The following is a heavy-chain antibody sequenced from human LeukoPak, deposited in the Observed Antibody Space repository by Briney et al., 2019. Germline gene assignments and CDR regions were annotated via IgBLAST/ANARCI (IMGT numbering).Heavy chain of an antibody. CDR2: ISYDGSNK. CDR3: AKGGSYGPPPVVGAAFDI. J-gene: IGHJ3*02. CDR1: GFTFSSYG. D-gene: IGHD5-18*01. Sequence: QSGGSLRLSCAASGFTFSSYGMHWVRQAPGKGLEWVAVISYDGSNKYYADSVKGRFTISRDNSKNTLYLQMNSLRAEDTAVYYCAKGGSYGPPPVVGAAFDIWGQGTMVTVSS. V-gene: IGHV3-30*18.